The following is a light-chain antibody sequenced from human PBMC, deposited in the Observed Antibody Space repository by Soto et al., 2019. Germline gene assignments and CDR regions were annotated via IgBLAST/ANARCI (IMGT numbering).Light chain of an antibody. Sequence: QSVLTQPASVSGSPGQSITISCTGTSSDVGGYNSVSWYQHHPGKAPKLMIYDVSNRPSGVSYRFSDSKSGNTASLTISGLQAEDEADYYCSSYTRSSTLVFGGGTKLTVL. CDR1: SSDVGGYNS. V-gene: IGLV2-14*03. J-gene: IGLJ3*02. CDR2: DVS. CDR3: SSYTRSSTLV.